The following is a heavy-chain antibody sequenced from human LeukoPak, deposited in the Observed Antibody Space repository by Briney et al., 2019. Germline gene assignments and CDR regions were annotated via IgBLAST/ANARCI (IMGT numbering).Heavy chain of an antibody. CDR2: ISGSGGST. D-gene: IGHD5-12*01. Sequence: GGSLRLSCAASGFTFSSYAMSWVRQAPGKGLEWVSAISGSGGSTYYADSVKGRFTISRDNSKNALYLQMNSLRAEDTAVYYCAAGYSGYDTLDYWGQGTLVTVSS. V-gene: IGHV3-23*01. CDR3: AAGYSGYDTLDY. J-gene: IGHJ4*02. CDR1: GFTFSSYA.